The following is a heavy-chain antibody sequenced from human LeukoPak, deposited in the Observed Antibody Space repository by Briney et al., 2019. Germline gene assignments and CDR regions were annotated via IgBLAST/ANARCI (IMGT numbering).Heavy chain of an antibody. V-gene: IGHV3-7*01. Sequence: PGGSLGLSCAASGFTFSSFWMSWVRQAPGKGLEWLANIKQDGTEKYYVDSVKGRFTISRDNAKNSLYLQMNSLRGEDTAVYYCASLSATAYSSAWRGNYWGQGTLVTVSS. D-gene: IGHD6-19*01. CDR3: ASLSATAYSSAWRGNY. J-gene: IGHJ4*02. CDR2: IKQDGTEK. CDR1: GFTFSSFW.